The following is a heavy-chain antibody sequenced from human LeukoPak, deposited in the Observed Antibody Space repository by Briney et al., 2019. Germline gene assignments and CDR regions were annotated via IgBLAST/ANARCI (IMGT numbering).Heavy chain of an antibody. CDR1: GGSISSYY. D-gene: IGHD3-22*01. J-gene: IGHJ5*02. CDR3: ASGGYYDDWFDP. CDR2: IYYSGST. V-gene: IGHV4-59*01. Sequence: SETLSLTCTVSGGSISSYYWSWFRQPPGKGLEWIGYIYYSGSTNYNPSLKSRVTISVDTSKNQFSLKLSSVTAADTAVYYCASGGYYDDWFDPWGQGTLVTVSS.